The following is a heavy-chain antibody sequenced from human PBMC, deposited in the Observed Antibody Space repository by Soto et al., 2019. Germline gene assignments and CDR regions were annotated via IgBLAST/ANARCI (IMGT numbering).Heavy chain of an antibody. CDR3: AKAAYYYDSSGYPPLGDY. CDR1: GFTFSSYA. V-gene: IGHV3-23*01. Sequence: QPWWSLGLSCAASGFTFSSYAMSWFRQAPGKGLEWVSAISSSGGSTYYADSVKGRFTISRDNSKNTLYLQMNSLRAEDTAVYYCAKAAYYYDSSGYPPLGDYWGQGTLVTVSS. CDR2: ISSSGGST. J-gene: IGHJ4*02. D-gene: IGHD3-22*01.